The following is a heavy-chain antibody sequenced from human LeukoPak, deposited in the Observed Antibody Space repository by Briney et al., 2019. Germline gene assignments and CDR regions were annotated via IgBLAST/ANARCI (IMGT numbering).Heavy chain of an antibody. CDR2: IYYSGST. V-gene: IGHV4-59*01. CDR1: GGSISSYY. Sequence: SETLSLTCTVSGGSISSYYWSWIRQPPGKGLEWIGYIYYSGSTNYNPSLKSRVTISVDTSKNQFSLKLSSVTAADTAVYYCARAPGIAAAGSLFDPWGQGTLVTVSS. J-gene: IGHJ5*02. D-gene: IGHD6-13*01. CDR3: ARAPGIAAAGSLFDP.